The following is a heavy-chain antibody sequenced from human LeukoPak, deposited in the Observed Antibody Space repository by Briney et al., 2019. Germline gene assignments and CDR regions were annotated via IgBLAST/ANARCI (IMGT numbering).Heavy chain of an antibody. CDR1: GFTFDDYT. CDR2: ISWDGGST. Sequence: QPGGSLRLSCAASGFTFDDYTMHWVRQAPGKGLEWVSLISWDGGSTYYADSVKGRFTISRDNSKNSLYLQMNSLRTEDTALYYCAKDSYDSSGYYYGDNWFDPWGQGTLVTVSS. V-gene: IGHV3-43*01. D-gene: IGHD3-22*01. J-gene: IGHJ5*02. CDR3: AKDSYDSSGYYYGDNWFDP.